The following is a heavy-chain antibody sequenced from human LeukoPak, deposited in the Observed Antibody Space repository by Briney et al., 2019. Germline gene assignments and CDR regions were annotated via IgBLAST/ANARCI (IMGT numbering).Heavy chain of an antibody. V-gene: IGHV3-30*02. CDR3: AKDRYSGSYSAFDI. Sequence: GGSLRLSCAASGFSFSSYWMSWVRQAPGKGLEWVAFIRYDGSNKYYADSVKGRFTISRDNSKNTLYLQMNSLRAEDTAVYYCAKDRYSGSYSAFDIWGQGTMVTVSS. CDR1: GFSFSSYW. CDR2: IRYDGSNK. J-gene: IGHJ3*02. D-gene: IGHD1-26*01.